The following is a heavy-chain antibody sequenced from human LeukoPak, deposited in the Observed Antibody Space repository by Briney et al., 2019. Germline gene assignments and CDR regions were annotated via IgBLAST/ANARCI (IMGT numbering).Heavy chain of an antibody. CDR1: GFTFSNYW. Sequence: GGSLRLSCAASGFTFSNYWMHWVRQAPGKGLVWVSRINSDGINTSYADSVKGRFTISRDNAKNTLNLQMNSLRAEDTAVYYCARAEGYDYSNPFDYWGQGTLVTVSS. D-gene: IGHD4-11*01. J-gene: IGHJ4*02. CDR3: ARAEGYDYSNPFDY. V-gene: IGHV3-74*01. CDR2: INSDGINT.